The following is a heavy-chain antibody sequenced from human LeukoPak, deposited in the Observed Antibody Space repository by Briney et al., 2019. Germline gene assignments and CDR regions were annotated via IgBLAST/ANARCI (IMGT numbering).Heavy chain of an antibody. J-gene: IGHJ5*02. CDR1: GYTFTSYG. V-gene: IGHV1-18*01. D-gene: IGHD1-7*01. Sequence: GASVKVSCKASGYTFTSYGISWVRQAPGQGLEWMGWISAYNGNTNYAQKLRGRVTMTTDTPTSTAYMELRSLRSDDTAVYYCARRLALLWFDPWGQGTLVTVSS. CDR3: ARRLALLWFDP. CDR2: ISAYNGNT.